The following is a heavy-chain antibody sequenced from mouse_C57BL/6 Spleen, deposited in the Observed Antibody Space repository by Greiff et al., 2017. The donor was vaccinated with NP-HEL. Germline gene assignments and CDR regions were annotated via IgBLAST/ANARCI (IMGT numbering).Heavy chain of an antibody. V-gene: IGHV1-76*01. CDR2: IYPGSGNT. CDR3: ARGDYDDAMDY. CDR1: GYTFTDYY. Sequence: QVHVKQSGAELVRPGASVKLSCKASGYTFTDYYINWVKQRPGQGLELIARIYPGSGNTYYNEKFKGKATLTAEKSSSTAYMQLSSLTSEDSAVYFCARGDYDDAMDYWGQGTSVTVSS. J-gene: IGHJ4*01. D-gene: IGHD2-4*01.